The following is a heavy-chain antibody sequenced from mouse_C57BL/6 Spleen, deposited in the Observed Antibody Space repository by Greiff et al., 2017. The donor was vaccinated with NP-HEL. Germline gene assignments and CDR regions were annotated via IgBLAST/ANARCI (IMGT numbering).Heavy chain of an antibody. CDR1: GYAFSSYW. Sequence: VQLQQSGAELVKPGASVKISCKASGYAFSSYWMNWVKQRPGKGLEWIGQIYPGDGDTNYNGKFKGKATLTADKSSSTAYMQLSSLTSDDSAVYFCARVYGSSYYYAMDYWGQGTSVTVSS. J-gene: IGHJ4*01. D-gene: IGHD1-1*02. V-gene: IGHV1-80*01. CDR3: ARVYGSSYYYAMDY. CDR2: IYPGDGDT.